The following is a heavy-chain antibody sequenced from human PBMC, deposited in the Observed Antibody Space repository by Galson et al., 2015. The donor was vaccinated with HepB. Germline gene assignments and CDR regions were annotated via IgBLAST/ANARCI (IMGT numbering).Heavy chain of an antibody. J-gene: IGHJ4*02. V-gene: IGHV3-21*01. D-gene: IGHD3-3*01. CDR2: ISSSSGHI. Sequence: SLRLSCAASGFIFSNYTMTWVRQAPGTGLEWVSSISSSSGHIYYADSVKGRFTISRDNAKNTLYLQMNSLRAEHTAVYYCARDFDFWSGYLAYWGQGTLVTVSS. CDR1: GFIFSNYT. CDR3: ARDFDFWSGYLAY.